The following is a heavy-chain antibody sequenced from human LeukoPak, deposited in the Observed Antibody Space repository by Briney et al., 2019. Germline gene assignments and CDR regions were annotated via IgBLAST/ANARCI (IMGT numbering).Heavy chain of an antibody. Sequence: SETLSLTCTGSGGSSSSGSYYWSWIGQPAGRGLEWIGRIYTSGSTTYNHSLKSRVTISVDTSKNQFSLKLSSVSAADTAVYYCARDNYYDTSGYFDYWEQGTLVTVSS. V-gene: IGHV4-61*02. J-gene: IGHJ4*01. D-gene: IGHD3-22*01. CDR2: IYTSGST. CDR3: ARDNYYDTSGYFDY. CDR1: GGSSSSGSYY.